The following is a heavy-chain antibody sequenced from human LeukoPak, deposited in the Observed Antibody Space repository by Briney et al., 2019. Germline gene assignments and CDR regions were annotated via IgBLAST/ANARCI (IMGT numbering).Heavy chain of an antibody. CDR2: IIPIFGTA. J-gene: IGHJ4*02. V-gene: IGHV1-69*13. CDR3: ARDQGGYGSGSYYNYFDY. Sequence: SVKVSCKASGGTFSSYAISWVRQAPGQGLEWMGGIIPIFGTANYAQKFQGRVTITADESTSTAYMELSSLRSEDTAVYYCARDQGGYGSGSYYNYFDYWGQGTLVTVSS. CDR1: GGTFSSYA. D-gene: IGHD3-10*01.